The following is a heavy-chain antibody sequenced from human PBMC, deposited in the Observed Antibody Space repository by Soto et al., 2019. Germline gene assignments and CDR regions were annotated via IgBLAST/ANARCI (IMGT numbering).Heavy chain of an antibody. CDR2: VWLDGSNK. J-gene: IGHJ4*02. V-gene: IGHV3-30*02. CDR1: GFTFSNYG. CDR3: APQAFDY. Sequence: GGSLRLSCAASGFTFSNYGMHWVRQAPGKGLEWVAFVWLDGSNKYYADSVRDRFTISRVNSKSTLYLQMNSLRAGDTAVYHCAPQAFDYWGQGXLVTVYS.